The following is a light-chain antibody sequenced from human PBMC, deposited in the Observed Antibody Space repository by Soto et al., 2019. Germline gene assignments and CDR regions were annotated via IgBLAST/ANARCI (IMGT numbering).Light chain of an antibody. CDR1: QSVSSN. Sequence: EIVVTLSPATLSVSTGERATLSCRASQSVSSNLALYQQKPGQAPRLLIYGASTRATGIPARFSGSGSGTEFTLTISSLQSEDFAVYYCQQYNNWPRTFGQGTKVDIK. V-gene: IGKV3-15*01. J-gene: IGKJ1*01. CDR2: GAS. CDR3: QQYNNWPRT.